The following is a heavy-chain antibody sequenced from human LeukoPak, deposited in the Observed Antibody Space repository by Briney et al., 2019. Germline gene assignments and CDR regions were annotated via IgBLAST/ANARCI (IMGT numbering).Heavy chain of an antibody. Sequence: GGSLRLSCAASGFTFSSYALTWVRQAPGKGLEWVSGISGSGIDTYYADAVKGRFTISRDNSKNTLYLQMNSLRAEDTALYYCAKTSIHHSGVYTFDSWGQGTLVTVSS. V-gene: IGHV3-23*01. D-gene: IGHD2-21*02. CDR2: ISGSGIDT. CDR3: AKTSIHHSGVYTFDS. CDR1: GFTFSSYA. J-gene: IGHJ4*02.